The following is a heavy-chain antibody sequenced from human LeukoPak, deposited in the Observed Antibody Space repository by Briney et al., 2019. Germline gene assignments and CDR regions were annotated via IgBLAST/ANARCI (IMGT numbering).Heavy chain of an antibody. CDR3: AKGRIAARPHYFDY. D-gene: IGHD6-6*01. Sequence: GGSLRLSCAASGFTVSSNYMSWVRQAPGKGLEWVSVIYSGGSTYYADSVKGRFTISRDNSKNTLYLQMNSLRAEDTAVYYCAKGRIAARPHYFDYWGQGTLVTVSS. J-gene: IGHJ4*02. CDR2: IYSGGST. CDR1: GFTVSSNY. V-gene: IGHV3-53*01.